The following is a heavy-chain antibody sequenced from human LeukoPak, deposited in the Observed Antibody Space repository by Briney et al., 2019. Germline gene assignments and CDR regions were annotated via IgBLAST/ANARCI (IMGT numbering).Heavy chain of an antibody. Sequence: GGSLRLSCAASGFTFTGSAMHWVRQASGKGLEWVGRIRSKANSYATAYPASVKGRFTISRDDSKNTAYLQMNSLKTEDTAVYYCTRVYDSSGYVDYWGQGTLVTVSS. V-gene: IGHV3-73*01. CDR3: TRVYDSSGYVDY. J-gene: IGHJ4*02. CDR2: IRSKANSYAT. D-gene: IGHD3-22*01. CDR1: GFTFTGSA.